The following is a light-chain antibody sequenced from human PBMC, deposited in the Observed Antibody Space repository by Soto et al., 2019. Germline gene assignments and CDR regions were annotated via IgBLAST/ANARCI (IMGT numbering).Light chain of an antibody. CDR3: VLYMGSGISV. J-gene: IGLJ3*02. V-gene: IGLV8-61*01. Sequence: QTVVTQEPSFSVSPGGTVTLTCGLSSGSVSTTYYPSWYQQTPGQAPRTLIYNTNTRSSGVPDRFSGSILGNKAALTITGAQADDESDYYCVLYMGSGISVFGGGTNLTVL. CDR2: NTN. CDR1: SGSVSTTYY.